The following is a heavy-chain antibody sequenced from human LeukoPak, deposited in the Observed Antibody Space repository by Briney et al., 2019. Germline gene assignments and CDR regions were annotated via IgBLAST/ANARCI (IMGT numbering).Heavy chain of an antibody. CDR2: ISTGSSTI. V-gene: IGHV3-48*04. CDR3: ARDQIAAAGTIDY. CDR1: GFTFSSYS. D-gene: IGHD6-13*01. Sequence: TGGSLRLSCAASGFTFSSYSMKWVRQAPGKGLDWLSYISTGSSTIYYADSVKGRFTISRDNAKNSLYLQMNSLRAEDTAVYYCARDQIAAAGTIDYWGQGTLVTVSS. J-gene: IGHJ4*02.